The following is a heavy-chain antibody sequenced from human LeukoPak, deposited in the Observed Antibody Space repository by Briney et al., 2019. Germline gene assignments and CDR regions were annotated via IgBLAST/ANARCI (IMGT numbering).Heavy chain of an antibody. CDR3: ARVRDTTMIGYYYMDV. D-gene: IGHD3-22*01. Sequence: SETLSLTCSVSGGSISSGGYYWSWSRQPPGKGLEWIGYIYHSGSTYYNPSLKSRVTISVDRSKNQFSLKLSSVTAADTAVYYCARVRDTTMIGYYYMDVWRKGTTVTVSS. CDR1: GGSISSGGYY. V-gene: IGHV4-30-2*01. J-gene: IGHJ6*03. CDR2: IYHSGST.